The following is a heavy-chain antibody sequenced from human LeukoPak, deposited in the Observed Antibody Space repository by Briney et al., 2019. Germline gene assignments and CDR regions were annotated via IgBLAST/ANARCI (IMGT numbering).Heavy chain of an antibody. J-gene: IGHJ6*03. V-gene: IGHV1-18*01. CDR1: GYTFTSYG. D-gene: IGHD2-2*03. CDR2: IIPIFGTA. CDR3: ARMGIVSHPPPGYYYYYMDV. Sequence: ASVKVSCKASGYTFTSYGISWVRQAPGQGLEWMGGIIPIFGTANYAQNLQGRVTMTTDTPTSKAYMELRSLRSDDTAVYYCARMGIVSHPPPGYYYYYMDVWGKGTTVTVSS.